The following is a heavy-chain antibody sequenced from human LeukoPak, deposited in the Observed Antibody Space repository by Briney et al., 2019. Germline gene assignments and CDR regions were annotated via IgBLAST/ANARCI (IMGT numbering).Heavy chain of an antibody. CDR3: ARVSAAAGRVFFDY. Sequence: GGSLRLSCAASGFTFSSYSMNWVRQAPGKGLEWASSISSSSSYIYYADSVKGRFTISRDNAKNSLYLQMNSLRAEDTAVYYCARVSAAAGRVFFDYWGQGTLVTVSS. CDR2: ISSSSSYI. J-gene: IGHJ4*02. CDR1: GFTFSSYS. D-gene: IGHD6-13*01. V-gene: IGHV3-21*01.